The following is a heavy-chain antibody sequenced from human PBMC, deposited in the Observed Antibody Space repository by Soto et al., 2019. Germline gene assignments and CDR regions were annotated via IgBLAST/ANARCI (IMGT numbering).Heavy chain of an antibody. Sequence: QVQLQESGPGLVKPSETLSLTCTVSGGSISSYYWSWIRQPPGKGLEWIGYIYYSGSTNYNPSLTRRVEIDVDTSKNQFSLRLTAVTAADTAVYYCARAEGGYSSSWCHFDYWGQGTLVTVSS. CDR1: GGSISSYY. D-gene: IGHD6-13*01. CDR2: IYYSGST. J-gene: IGHJ4*02. CDR3: ARAEGGYSSSWCHFDY. V-gene: IGHV4-59*01.